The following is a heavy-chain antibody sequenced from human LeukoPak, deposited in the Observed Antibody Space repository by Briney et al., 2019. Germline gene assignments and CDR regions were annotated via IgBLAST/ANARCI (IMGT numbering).Heavy chain of an antibody. Sequence: ASVKVSCKASGYTFTGYYMRWVRQAPGQGLEWMGRINPNSGGTNYAQKFQGRVTMTGDTSISTAYMELSSLRSEDTAVYYCARESSDFWSGYYYYYYGMDVWGQGTTVTVSS. D-gene: IGHD3-3*01. CDR2: INPNSGGT. CDR3: ARESSDFWSGYYYYYYGMDV. J-gene: IGHJ6*02. CDR1: GYTFTGYY. V-gene: IGHV1-2*06.